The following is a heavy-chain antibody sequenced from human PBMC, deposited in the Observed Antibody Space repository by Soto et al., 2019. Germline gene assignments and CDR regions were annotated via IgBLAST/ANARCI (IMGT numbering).Heavy chain of an antibody. CDR1: GGSVSIGTYY. Sequence: QVQLQESGPGLVKPSETLSLTCTVPGGSVSIGTYYWSWIRQPPGKGLEWIGFIHYSGSTNYNPSLKSXXTXSVXTSKNQFSLKLTSVNAADTAVYYCTRGGDAYKNGHWGQGTLVTVSS. CDR2: IHYSGST. J-gene: IGHJ4*02. D-gene: IGHD2-21*01. CDR3: TRGGDAYKNGH. V-gene: IGHV4-61*01.